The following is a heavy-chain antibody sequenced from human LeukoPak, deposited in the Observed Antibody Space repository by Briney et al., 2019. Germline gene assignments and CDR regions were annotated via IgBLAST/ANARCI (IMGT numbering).Heavy chain of an antibody. D-gene: IGHD6-6*01. J-gene: IGHJ6*03. CDR1: GFTVSSNY. CDR2: IYSGGST. Sequence: PGGSLRLSCAASGFTVSSNYMSWVRQAPGKGLEGVSVIYSGGSTYYADSVKGRFTISRDNSKNTLYLQMNSLRAEDTAVYYCATYSSSSRNYYYYYYMDVWGKGTTVTISS. CDR3: ATYSSSSRNYYYYYYMDV. V-gene: IGHV3-53*01.